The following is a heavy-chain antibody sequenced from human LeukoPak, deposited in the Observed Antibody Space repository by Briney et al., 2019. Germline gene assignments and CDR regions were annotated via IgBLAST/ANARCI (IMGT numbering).Heavy chain of an antibody. Sequence: ASVKVSCKASGYTFTSYYMHWVRQAPGQGLEWMGIINPSCGSTSYAQKFQGRVTMTRDMSTSTVYMELSSLRSEDTAVYYCARDARDYDSSGYYHYFDYWGQGTLVTVSS. CDR2: INPSCGST. D-gene: IGHD3-22*01. CDR3: ARDARDYDSSGYYHYFDY. CDR1: GYTFTSYY. V-gene: IGHV1-46*01. J-gene: IGHJ4*02.